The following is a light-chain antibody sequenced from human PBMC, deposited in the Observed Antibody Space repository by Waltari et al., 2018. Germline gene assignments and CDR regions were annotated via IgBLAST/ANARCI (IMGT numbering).Light chain of an antibody. J-gene: IGLJ2*01. Sequence: QPVVTQEPSLTVSPGGTVPLTCSSRTGPVTSSHFPCWFQQRPGQAPRTLISDTSNTYSSTPALFSGSLVEGNAALTLSGAQPDDDADYDCLLSYSSAVVFGRGTKLTVL. CDR2: DTS. CDR3: LLSYSSAVV. CDR1: TGPVTSSHF. V-gene: IGLV7-46*01.